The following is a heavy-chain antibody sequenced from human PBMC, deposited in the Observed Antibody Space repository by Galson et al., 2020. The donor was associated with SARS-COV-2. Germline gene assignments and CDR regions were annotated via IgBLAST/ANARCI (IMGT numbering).Heavy chain of an antibody. J-gene: IGHJ6*02. CDR1: GFTFSNAW. Sequence: GGSLRLSCAASGFTFSNAWMNWVRQAPGKGLEWVGRIKRKSDGGTTHYAAPAKGRFTISRDDSKNTLYLQINSLKTEDTAVYYCATDPNWGSYGMDVWGQGTTVTVSS. CDR3: ATDPNWGSYGMDV. V-gene: IGHV3-15*01. D-gene: IGHD3-16*01. CDR2: IKRKSDGGTT.